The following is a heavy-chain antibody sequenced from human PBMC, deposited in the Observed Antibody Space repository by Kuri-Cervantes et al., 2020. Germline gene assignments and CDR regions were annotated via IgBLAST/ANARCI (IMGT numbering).Heavy chain of an antibody. Sequence: SETLSLTCTVSGGSISSYYWSWIRQPPGKGLEWIGYIYYSGSTNYNPSLKSRVTISVDTSKNQFSLKLTSVTAADMAVYYCARFGYPYGLDVWGQGTTVTVSS. J-gene: IGHJ6*02. CDR3: ARFGYPYGLDV. D-gene: IGHD5-12*01. CDR2: IYYSGST. V-gene: IGHV4-59*08. CDR1: GGSISSYY.